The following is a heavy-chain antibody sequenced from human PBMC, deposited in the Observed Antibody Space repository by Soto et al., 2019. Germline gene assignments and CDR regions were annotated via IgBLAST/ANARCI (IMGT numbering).Heavy chain of an antibody. CDR3: ARDSSSSWYMECWFDP. CDR1: GGSISSYY. CDR2: IYYSGST. J-gene: IGHJ5*02. Sequence: SETLSLTCTVSGGSISSYYWSWIRQPPGKGLEWIGYIYYSGSTNYNPSLKSRVTISVDTSKNQFSLKLSSVTAADTAVYYCARDSSSSWYMECWFDPWGQGTLVTVSS. D-gene: IGHD6-13*01. V-gene: IGHV4-59*01.